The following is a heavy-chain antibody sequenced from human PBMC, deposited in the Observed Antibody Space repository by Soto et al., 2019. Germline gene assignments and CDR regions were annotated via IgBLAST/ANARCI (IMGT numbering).Heavy chain of an antibody. D-gene: IGHD3-22*01. CDR2: IQYSGNT. J-gene: IGHJ2*01. V-gene: IGHV4-39*01. CDR3: ARGDYYDSLGYFDL. CDR1: DGSIRSSDYC. Sequence: SETLSLTCSVSDGSIRSSDYCWGWIRQPPGKGPEFIGSIQYSGNTYYNPSLKSRVTMSVDTSKNQFSLKLSSVTAADTAVYYCARGDYYDSLGYFDLWGRGTLVTVSS.